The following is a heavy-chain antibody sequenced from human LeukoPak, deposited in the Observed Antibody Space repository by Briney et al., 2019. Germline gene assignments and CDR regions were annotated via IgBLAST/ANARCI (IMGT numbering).Heavy chain of an antibody. CDR2: IYSDGST. CDR1: GFSVTSNY. Sequence: PGGSLRLSCTASGFSVTSNYMNWVRQAPGKGLEWVSLIYSDGSTYHADSVKGRFTISRDKSNNMVYLQMNNLRVEDTAMYYWTRDPPAVLLGTYGWGQGALVTVSS. CDR3: TRDPPAVLLGTYG. J-gene: IGHJ4*02. D-gene: IGHD2/OR15-2a*01. V-gene: IGHV3-66*01.